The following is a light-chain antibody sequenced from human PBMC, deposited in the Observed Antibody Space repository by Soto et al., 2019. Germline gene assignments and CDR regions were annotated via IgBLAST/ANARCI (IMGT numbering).Light chain of an antibody. CDR1: QSLTSN. CDR3: QQSYSTPLT. CDR2: GGS. J-gene: IGKJ4*01. Sequence: VVMTQSPATLSVSPGDGVTLSCRASQSLTSNLAWYQHKVGQAPRLLIYGGSVRATGVPARFSGRGSGAEFSLTISSLQSEDFATYYCQQSYSTPLTFGGGTKVEI. V-gene: IGKV3-15*01.